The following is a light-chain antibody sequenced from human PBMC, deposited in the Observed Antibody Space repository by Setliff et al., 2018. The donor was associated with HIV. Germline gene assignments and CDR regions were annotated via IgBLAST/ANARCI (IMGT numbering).Light chain of an antibody. CDR2: EVG. V-gene: IGLV2-14*01. J-gene: IGLJ1*01. Sequence: QSVLTQPASVSGSPGQSITISCTGTSSDVGGYNYVSWYQQHPGKAPKLMIYEVGNRPSGVSNRFSGSKSGNTASLTISGLQAEDEADYYCSSYKTSSTYVFGTGTKVT. CDR3: SSYKTSSTYV. CDR1: SSDVGGYNY.